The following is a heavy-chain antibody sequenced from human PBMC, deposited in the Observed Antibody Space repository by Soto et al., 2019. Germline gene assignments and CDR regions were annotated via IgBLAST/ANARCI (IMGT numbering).Heavy chain of an antibody. D-gene: IGHD1-20*01. Sequence: PSETLSLTCTVSGGSISSSSYYWGWIRQPPGKGLEWIGSIYYSGSTYYNPSLKSRVTISVDTSKNQFSLKLNSVTAADTAVYYCARWVEVSLDYFDSWGQGTPVTVSS. CDR1: GGSISSSSYY. CDR2: IYYSGST. CDR3: ARWVEVSLDYFDS. J-gene: IGHJ4*02. V-gene: IGHV4-39*07.